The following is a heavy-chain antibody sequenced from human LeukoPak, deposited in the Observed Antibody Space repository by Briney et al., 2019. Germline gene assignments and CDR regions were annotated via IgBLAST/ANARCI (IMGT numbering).Heavy chain of an antibody. D-gene: IGHD6-13*01. Sequence: ASVKVSCKASGGTFSSYAITWVRQAPGQGLEWMGRIIPIFGTANYAQKCQGRVTITTDESTSTAYMELSTLRSDDTAVYYCARERPPGDSSNWFLEGYFDIWGQGTLVTVSS. CDR3: ARERPPGDSSNWFLEGYFDI. J-gene: IGHJ4*02. V-gene: IGHV1-69*05. CDR1: GGTFSSYA. CDR2: IIPIFGTA.